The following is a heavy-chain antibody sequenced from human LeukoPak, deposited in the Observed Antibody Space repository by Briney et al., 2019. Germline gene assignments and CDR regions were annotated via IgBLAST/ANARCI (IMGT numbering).Heavy chain of an antibody. D-gene: IGHD2-2*01. CDR2: ISSSGSTI. CDR1: GFTFSDYY. J-gene: IGHJ4*02. Sequence: GGSLRLSCAASGFTFSDYYMSWLRQAPGKGLEWVSYISSSGSTIYYADSVKGRFTISRDNAKNSLYLQMNSLRAEATAVYYCARDPDPVGYCSSTSCYDRIDYFDYWGQGTLVTVSS. CDR3: ARDPDPVGYCSSTSCYDRIDYFDY. V-gene: IGHV3-11*04.